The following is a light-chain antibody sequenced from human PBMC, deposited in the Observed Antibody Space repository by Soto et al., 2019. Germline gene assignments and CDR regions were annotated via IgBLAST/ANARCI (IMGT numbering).Light chain of an antibody. J-gene: IGLJ1*01. CDR3: ISYASINTYV. CDR2: DVT. CDR1: SSDVGGYDY. Sequence: QPVLTQPASVSGSPGQSITISCTGTSSDVGGYDYVSWYQQHPGKAPKLMFYDVTNRPSGVSNRFSGSKSGNTASLTISGLQAEDEADYYCISYASINTYVFGTGTKVTVL. V-gene: IGLV2-14*01.